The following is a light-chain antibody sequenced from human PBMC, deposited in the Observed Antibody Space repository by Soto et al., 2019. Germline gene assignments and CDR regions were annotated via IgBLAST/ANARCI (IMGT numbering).Light chain of an antibody. V-gene: IGKV1-39*01. J-gene: IGKJ1*01. CDR3: QQSHSTPWT. CDR1: QTITTY. CDR2: GAS. Sequence: DIQMTQSPSSLSASVGDRVTITCRASQTITTYLNWYQQKPGKAPQLLIYGASSLQSGVPSRFTGSVSGTDFTLTISSLQPEDFATYHCQQSHSTPWTFGQGTKVEIK.